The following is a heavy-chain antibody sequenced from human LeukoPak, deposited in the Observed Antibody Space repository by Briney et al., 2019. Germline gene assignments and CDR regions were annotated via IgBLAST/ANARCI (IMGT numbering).Heavy chain of an antibody. Sequence: PGGSLRLPCAASGFTVSSNYMSWVRQAPGEGLEWVSVIYSGGSTYYADSLKGRFTISRDNSKNTLYLQMNSLRAEDTAVYYCARLLSSSGWYWFDPWGQGTLVTVSS. CDR2: IYSGGST. D-gene: IGHD6-19*01. CDR3: ARLLSSSGWYWFDP. V-gene: IGHV3-66*02. CDR1: GFTVSSNY. J-gene: IGHJ5*02.